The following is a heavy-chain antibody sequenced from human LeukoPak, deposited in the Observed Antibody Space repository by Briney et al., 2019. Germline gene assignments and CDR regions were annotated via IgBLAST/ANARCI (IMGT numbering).Heavy chain of an antibody. CDR2: MKGDGSEI. D-gene: IGHD3-10*01. CDR3: AKSGMIRGAMDV. Sequence: GGSLRLSCAASGFTFSTYWMTWVRQAPGKGLEWVADMKGDGSEIHYVDSVKGRFTISRDNAKNSLYLQMNYLRAEDTAVYYCAKSGMIRGAMDVWGQGTTVTVSS. CDR1: GFTFSTYW. V-gene: IGHV3-7*03. J-gene: IGHJ6*02.